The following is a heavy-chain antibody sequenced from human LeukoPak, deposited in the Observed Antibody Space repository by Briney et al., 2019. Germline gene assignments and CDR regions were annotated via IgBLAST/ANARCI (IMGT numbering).Heavy chain of an antibody. V-gene: IGHV6-1*01. J-gene: IGHJ4*02. CDR1: GDSVSSNSAA. Sequence: SQTLSLTRAISGDSVSSNSAAWNWIRQSPSRGLEWLGRTYYRSKWYNDYAVSVKSRITINPDTSENQFSLHLTSVTPEDTAVYYCARTDHWNDVLDFWGQGTLVTVSS. CDR3: ARTDHWNDVLDF. D-gene: IGHD1-1*01. CDR2: TYYRSKWYN.